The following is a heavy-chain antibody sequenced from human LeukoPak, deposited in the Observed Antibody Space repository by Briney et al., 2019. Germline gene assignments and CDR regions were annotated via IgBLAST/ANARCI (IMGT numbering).Heavy chain of an antibody. Sequence: ASVKVSCKASGYTFTSYYMHWVRQAPGQGLEWMAIINPSGGSTNYAQKFRGRVTMTRDTSTSTVYMELSSLRSEDTAVYYCARDPRPSYDSSDYYYPGDYWGQGTLVTVSS. CDR1: GYTFTSYY. D-gene: IGHD3-22*01. V-gene: IGHV1-46*01. CDR2: INPSGGST. J-gene: IGHJ4*02. CDR3: ARDPRPSYDSSDYYYPGDY.